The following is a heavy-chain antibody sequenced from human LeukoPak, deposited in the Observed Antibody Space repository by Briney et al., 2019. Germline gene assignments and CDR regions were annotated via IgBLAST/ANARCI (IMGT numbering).Heavy chain of an antibody. CDR1: GGSISRGSYY. CDR3: ARDGTAAGTFDY. CDR2: IYTSGST. J-gene: IGHJ4*02. V-gene: IGHV4-61*02. Sequence: PSQTLSLTCTVSGGSISRGSYYWSWIRQPAGKGLEWIGRIYTSGSTNYNPSLKSRVTISVDTSKNQFSLKLSSVPAADTAVYYCARDGTAAGTFDYWGQGTLVTVSS. D-gene: IGHD6-13*01.